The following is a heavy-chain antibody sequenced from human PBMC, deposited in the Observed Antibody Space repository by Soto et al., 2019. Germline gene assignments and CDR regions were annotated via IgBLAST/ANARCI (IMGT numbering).Heavy chain of an antibody. CDR3: TTALHFNGNEYLYGVDV. V-gene: IGHV3-23*01. CDR1: GFAFSNYA. CDR2: ISDGAGAT. J-gene: IGHJ6*02. D-gene: IGHD1-20*01. Sequence: EVHLLESGGGLVQPGGSLRISCAASGFAFSNYAMTWVRQAPGKGLEWVSDISDGAGATHYADSVKGRFTISRDDSKNTLYLQLNNLKTEDTAVYYCTTALHFNGNEYLYGVDVWGQGTTVTVSS.